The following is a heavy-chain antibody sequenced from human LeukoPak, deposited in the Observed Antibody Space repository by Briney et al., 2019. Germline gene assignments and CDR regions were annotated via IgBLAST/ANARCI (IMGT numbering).Heavy chain of an antibody. CDR2: IYYSGST. Sequence: PSETLSLTCTVSGGSISSYYWSWIRQPPGKGLEWIGYIYYSGSTNYNPSLKSRVTISVDTSKNQFSLKPSSVTAADTAVYYCAREGGVVSGFDPWGQGTLVTVSS. CDR3: AREGGVVSGFDP. J-gene: IGHJ5*02. D-gene: IGHD3-3*01. CDR1: GGSISSYY. V-gene: IGHV4-59*01.